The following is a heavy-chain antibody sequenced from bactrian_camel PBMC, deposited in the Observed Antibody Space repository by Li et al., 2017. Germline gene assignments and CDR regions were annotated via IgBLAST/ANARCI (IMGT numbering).Heavy chain of an antibody. CDR3: SAETLRSRGWACPAHSWNI. J-gene: IGHJ4*01. V-gene: IGHV3S53*01. CDR2: IDSDGST. Sequence: VQLVESGGGAFQAGDSLTLSCEISGYKSDTFSMGWFRQRVGMQREGVAAIDSDGSTSYADSVKGRFTISKDNAKNTLYLQMNSLKPEDTAMYYCSAETLRSRGWACPAHSWNIWGQGTQVTVS. D-gene: IGHD5*01. CDR1: GYKSDTFS.